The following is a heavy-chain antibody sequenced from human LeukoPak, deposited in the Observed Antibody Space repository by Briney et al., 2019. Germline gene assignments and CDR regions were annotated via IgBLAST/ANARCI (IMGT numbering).Heavy chain of an antibody. Sequence: GGSLRLSCAASGFTFSSYSMNWVRQAPGKGLEWVSSISSSSSYINYADSVKGRFTISRDNAKNSLYLQMNSLRAGDTAVYYCARAHGDWFDPWGQGTLVTVSS. CDR1: GFTFSSYS. J-gene: IGHJ5*02. CDR3: ARAHGDWFDP. CDR2: ISSSSSYI. D-gene: IGHD3-10*01. V-gene: IGHV3-21*01.